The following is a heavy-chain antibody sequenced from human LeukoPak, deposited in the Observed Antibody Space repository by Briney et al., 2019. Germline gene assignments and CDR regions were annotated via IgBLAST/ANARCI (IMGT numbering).Heavy chain of an antibody. D-gene: IGHD2-21*02. CDR3: ARTVMSVNCGGDCYTSFSFAY. Sequence: LTGGSLRLSCAASGFTVNNNYMTWVRQAPGKGLEWVSIIYSGGSTYYAATVKGRFTISRDNSKNTLYLQMNNLRAEDTAVYYCARTVMSVNCGGDCYTSFSFAYWGQGTLVTVSS. J-gene: IGHJ4*02. CDR2: IYSGGST. CDR1: GFTVNNNY. V-gene: IGHV3-66*01.